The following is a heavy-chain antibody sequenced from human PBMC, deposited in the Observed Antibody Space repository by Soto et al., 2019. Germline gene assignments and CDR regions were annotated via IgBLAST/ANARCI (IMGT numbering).Heavy chain of an antibody. D-gene: IGHD5-12*01. J-gene: IGHJ4*02. V-gene: IGHV5-51*01. CDR3: ERAPGRRNGYNRFDY. Sequence: HGESLKISCKGSGYIFSDYWIGWVRQMPEKGLEWMGIVYPSDSDTRYSPSFQGQVTISADKSITTAYLQWDSLKASDTAIYYCERAPGRRNGYNRFDYWGQGTLVTVYS. CDR2: VYPSDSDT. CDR1: GYIFSDYW.